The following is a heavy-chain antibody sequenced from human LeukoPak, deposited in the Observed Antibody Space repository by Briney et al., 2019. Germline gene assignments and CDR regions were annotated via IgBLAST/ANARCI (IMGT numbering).Heavy chain of an antibody. Sequence: GGSLRLSCAASGFTFSGYWMHWVRQAPGKGLVWVSRINSDGSSTSYADSVKGRFTISRDNAKNTLYLQMNSLRAEDTAVYYCARDIYYYDSSGYYYNWGQGTLVTVSS. V-gene: IGHV3-74*01. CDR3: ARDIYYYDSSGYYYN. CDR2: INSDGSST. D-gene: IGHD3-22*01. J-gene: IGHJ4*02. CDR1: GFTFSGYW.